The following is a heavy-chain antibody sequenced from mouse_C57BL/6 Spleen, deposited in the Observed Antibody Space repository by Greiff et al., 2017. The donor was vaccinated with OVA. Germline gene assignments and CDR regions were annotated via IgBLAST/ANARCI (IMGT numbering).Heavy chain of an antibody. D-gene: IGHD2-5*01. J-gene: IGHJ2*01. CDR1: GYTFTSYW. CDR2: IDPSDSYT. CDR3: ARAYSNYEGFDY. Sequence: QVQLQQPGAELVMPGASVKLSCKASGYTFTSYWMHWVKQRPGQGLEWIGEIDPSDSYTNYNQKFKGKSTLTVDKSSSTAYMQLSSLTSEDSAVYYCARAYSNYEGFDYWGQGTTLIVSS. V-gene: IGHV1-69*01.